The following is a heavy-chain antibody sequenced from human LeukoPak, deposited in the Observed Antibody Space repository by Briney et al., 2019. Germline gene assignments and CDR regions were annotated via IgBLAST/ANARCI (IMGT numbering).Heavy chain of an antibody. V-gene: IGHV1-18*01. D-gene: IGHD6-19*01. CDR1: GYTFTSYG. CDR3: AREFRYSSGWLQGPNINWFDP. J-gene: IGHJ5*02. CDR2: ISAYNGNT. Sequence: ASVKVSCKASGYTFTSYGISWVRQAPGQGLEWMGWISAYNGNTNYAQKLQGRVTMTTDTSTSTAYMELRSLRPDDTAVYYCAREFRYSSGWLQGPNINWFDPWGQGTLVTASS.